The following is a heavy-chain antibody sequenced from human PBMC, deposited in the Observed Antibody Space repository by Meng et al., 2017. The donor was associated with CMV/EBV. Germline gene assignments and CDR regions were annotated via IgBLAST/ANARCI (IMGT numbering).Heavy chain of an antibody. CDR3: ARDLRGGSWKGGMDV. CDR2: INSDGSST. Sequence: GESLKISCAASGFTFSSYWMHWVRQAPGKGLVWVSRINSDGSSTSYADSVKGRFTISRDNAENTLYLQMNSLRAEDTAVYYCARDLRGGSWKGGMDVWGQGTTVTVSS. CDR1: GFTFSSYW. D-gene: IGHD6-13*01. J-gene: IGHJ6*02. V-gene: IGHV3-74*01.